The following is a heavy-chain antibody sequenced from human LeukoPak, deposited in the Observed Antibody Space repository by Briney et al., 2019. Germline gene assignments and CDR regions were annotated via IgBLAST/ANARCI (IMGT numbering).Heavy chain of an antibody. Sequence: PSETLSLTCTVSGGSISYGSYYWVWIRQPPGKGLEWIGSIYYGGSSYYNPSLKSRVTISVDTSKNQLSLTLSSVTAADTAVYYCARHADSSGYYFFDYWGQGTQVTVSS. J-gene: IGHJ4*02. CDR1: GGSISYGSYY. CDR3: ARHADSSGYYFFDY. D-gene: IGHD3-22*01. CDR2: IYYGGSS. V-gene: IGHV4-39*01.